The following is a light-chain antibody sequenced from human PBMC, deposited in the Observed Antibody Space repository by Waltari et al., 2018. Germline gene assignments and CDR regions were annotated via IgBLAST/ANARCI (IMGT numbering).Light chain of an antibody. V-gene: IGKV2-28*01. Sequence: IVMTQSPLSLPVTPGGPASISCRSSQSLLHSNGTTYLEWFLQRPGPSPQFLIFLASRRASGVTDRFSGYGAGTDFTLNIRRVEAEDVGIYYCMQSLQIPWTFGQGTRADIK. CDR2: LAS. CDR1: QSLLHSNGTTY. J-gene: IGKJ1*01. CDR3: MQSLQIPWT.